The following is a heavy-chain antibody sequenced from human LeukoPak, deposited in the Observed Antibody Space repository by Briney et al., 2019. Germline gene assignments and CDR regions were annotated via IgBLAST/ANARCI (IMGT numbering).Heavy chain of an antibody. CDR3: ARAIWYGSGTTAFDY. V-gene: IGHV4-4*07. D-gene: IGHD3-10*01. Sequence: PSESLSLTCTVSGGSFSSYYWSWIRQPAGKGLEWSGRIYTSGITNYNTNYNPSLSSRVTMSVDTSKNQFSVKLNSATAADTAVYFCARAIWYGSGTTAFDYWGPGTLVTVSS. CDR1: GGSFSSYY. J-gene: IGHJ4*02. CDR2: IYTSGITNYNT.